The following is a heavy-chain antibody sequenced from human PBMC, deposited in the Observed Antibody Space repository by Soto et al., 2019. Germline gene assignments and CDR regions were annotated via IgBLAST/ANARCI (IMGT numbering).Heavy chain of an antibody. CDR1: GFTFSSYA. CDR2: ISGSGGST. CDR3: AKMLLWFGELLDAFDI. J-gene: IGHJ3*02. V-gene: IGHV3-23*01. D-gene: IGHD3-10*01. Sequence: GGSLRLSCAASGFTFSSYAMGWVRQAPGKGLEWVSAISGSGGSTYYADSVKGRFTISRDNSKNTLYLQMNSLRAEDTAVYYCAKMLLWFGELLDAFDIWGQGTMVTVSS.